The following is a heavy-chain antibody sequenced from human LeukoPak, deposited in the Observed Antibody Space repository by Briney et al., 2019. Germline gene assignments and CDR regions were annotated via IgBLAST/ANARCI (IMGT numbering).Heavy chain of an antibody. Sequence: PSETLSLTFTVSGGSISSSSYYWGWIRQPPGKGLEWIGSIYYSGSTYYNPSLKSRVTISVDTSKNHFSLKLSSVTAADTAVYYCARILYDFWSGSMSYFDYWGQGTLVTVSS. CDR1: GGSISSSSYY. CDR2: IYYSGST. V-gene: IGHV4-39*02. J-gene: IGHJ4*02. CDR3: ARILYDFWSGSMSYFDY. D-gene: IGHD3-3*01.